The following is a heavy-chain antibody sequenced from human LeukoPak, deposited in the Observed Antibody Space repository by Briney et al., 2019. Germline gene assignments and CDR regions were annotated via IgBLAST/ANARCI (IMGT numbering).Heavy chain of an antibody. CDR3: ARELPGIAVAGKGGYFDY. D-gene: IGHD6-19*01. CDR2: ISSNGGST. J-gene: IGHJ4*02. V-gene: IGHV3-64*01. CDR1: GFTFSSYA. Sequence: GGSLRLSCAASGFTFSSYAMHWVRQAPGKGLEYVSAISSNGGSTYYANSVKGRFTIPRDNSKNTLYLQMGSLRAEDMAVYYCARELPGIAVAGKGGYFDYWGQGTLVTVSS.